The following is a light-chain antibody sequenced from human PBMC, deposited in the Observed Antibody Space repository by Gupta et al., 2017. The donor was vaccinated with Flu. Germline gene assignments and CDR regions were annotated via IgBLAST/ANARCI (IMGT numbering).Light chain of an antibody. CDR2: GAS. V-gene: IGKV3-20*01. J-gene: IGKJ1*01. CDR3: QQYGSSPQT. CDR1: QSVSSSY. Sequence: ERATLSCRASQSVSSSYLAWYQQKPGQAPRLVIYGASSRATGIPDRFGGSGSGTDFTLTISRLEPEDFAVYYCQQYGSSPQTFGQGTKVEIK.